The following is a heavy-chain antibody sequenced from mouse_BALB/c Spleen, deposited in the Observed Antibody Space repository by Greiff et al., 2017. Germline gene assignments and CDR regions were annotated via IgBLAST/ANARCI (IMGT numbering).Heavy chain of an antibody. J-gene: IGHJ3*01. Sequence: QVQLQQPGAELVMPGASVKMSCKASGYTFTDYWMHWVKQRPGQGLEWIGAIDTSDSYTNYNQKFKDKATLTVDKSSSTAYMQLSSPTSEDSAVYYCTRSDYDYAWFAYWGQGTLVTVSA. CDR2: IDTSDSYT. CDR1: GYTFTDYW. V-gene: IGHV1-69*01. CDR3: TRSDYDYAWFAY. D-gene: IGHD2-4*01.